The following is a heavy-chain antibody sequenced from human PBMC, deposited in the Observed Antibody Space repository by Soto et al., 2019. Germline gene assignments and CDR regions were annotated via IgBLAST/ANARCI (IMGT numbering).Heavy chain of an antibody. CDR2: LSYTVSI. D-gene: IGHD3-10*01. CDR1: GGSISSYY. Sequence: KTSETLSLTCTVSGGSISSYYWSWIRQPPGKGLEWIGYLSYTVSIDYNPSVKSRVTISVDTSKDQFSLKLNSVTAADTAVYYCARQGYGSGPNWFDSWGQGTLVTFSS. J-gene: IGHJ5*01. CDR3: ARQGYGSGPNWFDS. V-gene: IGHV4-59*08.